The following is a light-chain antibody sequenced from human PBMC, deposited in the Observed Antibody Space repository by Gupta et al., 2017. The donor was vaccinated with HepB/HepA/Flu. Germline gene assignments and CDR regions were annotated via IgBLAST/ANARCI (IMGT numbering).Light chain of an antibody. CDR2: KAS. CDR3: QQYNDFCRT. CDR1: QIINYW. Sequence: IQITQSPSTLSASLGHTVTITCRASQIINYWSAWYQQKPGEAPKLLIHKASTLESGVPAKCSGGGSGAEYTLTISSLQPDYFATYYCQQYNDFCRTFGQGTKVEIK. V-gene: IGKV1-5*03. J-gene: IGKJ1*01.